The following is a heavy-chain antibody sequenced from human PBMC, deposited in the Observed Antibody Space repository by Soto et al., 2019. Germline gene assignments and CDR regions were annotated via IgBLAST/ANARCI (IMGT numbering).Heavy chain of an antibody. CDR3: ARDQGGSSVRWFDP. CDR1: GGSISSYY. Sequence: QVQLQESGPGLVKPSETLSLTCTVSGGSISSYYWSWIRQPPGKGLEWIGYIYYSGSTNYNPSLKSRVTISVDTSKNQFSLKLSSVTAADTVVYYCARDQGGSSVRWFDPWGQGTLVTVSS. D-gene: IGHD1-1*01. J-gene: IGHJ5*02. V-gene: IGHV4-59*01. CDR2: IYYSGST.